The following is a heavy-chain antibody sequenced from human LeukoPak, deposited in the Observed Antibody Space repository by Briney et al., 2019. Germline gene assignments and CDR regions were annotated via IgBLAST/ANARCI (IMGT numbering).Heavy chain of an antibody. V-gene: IGHV1-18*01. Sequence: ASVKVSCKASAYPFSTYGITWVRQAPGRGLEWMGWISGHNGNTKYAQKLQGRVTMTTDTSTSTAYMDLRSLRSDDTAVYYCARDAVDTTMADAFDIWGQGTMVTVSS. CDR3: ARDAVDTTMADAFDI. CDR1: AYPFSTYG. J-gene: IGHJ3*02. D-gene: IGHD5-18*01. CDR2: ISGHNGNT.